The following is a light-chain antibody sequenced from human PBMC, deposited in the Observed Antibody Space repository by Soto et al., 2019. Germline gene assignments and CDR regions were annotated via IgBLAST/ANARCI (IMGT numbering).Light chain of an antibody. V-gene: IGKV3-11*01. Sequence: EIVLTQSPATLSLSPGQRATLSCRASQSVSSDLAWYQQKPGQAPRLLIYDASNRATGIPARFSGSGSGTDFTLTISTLETEDFAAYYCQQRSNWPPITFGQGTRREIK. CDR3: QQRSNWPPIT. J-gene: IGKJ5*01. CDR2: DAS. CDR1: QSVSSD.